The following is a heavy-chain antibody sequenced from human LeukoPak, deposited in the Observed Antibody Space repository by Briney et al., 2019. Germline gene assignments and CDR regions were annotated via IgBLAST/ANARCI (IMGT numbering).Heavy chain of an antibody. J-gene: IGHJ6*02. Sequence: PSETLSLTCTVSGGSISSSSYYWGWIRQPPGKGLEWIGSIYYSGSTYYNPSLKSRVTISVDTSKNQFSLKLSSVTAADTAVYYCASGGDYYYYGMDVWGQGTTVNVSS. CDR2: IYYSGST. CDR3: ASGGDYYYYGMDV. D-gene: IGHD3-16*01. CDR1: GGSISSSSYY. V-gene: IGHV4-39*01.